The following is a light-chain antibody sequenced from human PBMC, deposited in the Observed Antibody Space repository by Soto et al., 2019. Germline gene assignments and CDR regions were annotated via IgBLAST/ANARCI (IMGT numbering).Light chain of an antibody. CDR1: QSVSSSY. V-gene: IGKV3-20*01. CDR2: GAS. CDR3: QHYGSSPRT. Sequence: EIVLTQSPGTLSLSPGERATLSCRASQSVSSSYLAWYQQKPGQAPRLPIYGASSSATGIPDRFSGSGSVSDFTLTISSLEPEYFAVYDGQHYGSSPRTFGQGTKVEIK. J-gene: IGKJ1*01.